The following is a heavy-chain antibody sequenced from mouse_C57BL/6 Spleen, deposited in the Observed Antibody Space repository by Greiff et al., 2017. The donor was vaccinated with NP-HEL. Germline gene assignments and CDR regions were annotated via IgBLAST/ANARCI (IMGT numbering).Heavy chain of an antibody. CDR1: GYAFSSSW. D-gene: IGHD2-5*01. V-gene: IGHV1-82*01. J-gene: IGHJ1*03. Sequence: VQLQQSGPELVKPGASVKISCKASGYAFSSSWMNWVKQRPGKGLEWIGRIYPGDGDTNYNGKFKGKATLTAHKSSSTAYMQLSSMTSEDSAVYFCARSYYSNYVHFDVWGTGTTVTVSS. CDR2: IYPGDGDT. CDR3: ARSYYSNYVHFDV.